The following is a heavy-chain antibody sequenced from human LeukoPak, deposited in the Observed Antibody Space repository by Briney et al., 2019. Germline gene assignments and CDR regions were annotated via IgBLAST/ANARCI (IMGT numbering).Heavy chain of an antibody. CDR1: GFTFSSYE. CDR3: ARVSTLSAYWYFDL. J-gene: IGHJ2*01. V-gene: IGHV3-48*03. CDR2: ISSSGSTI. D-gene: IGHD6-25*01. Sequence: GGSLRLSCAASGFTFSSYEMNWVRQAPGKGLEWVSYISSSGSTIYYADSVKGRFTISRDNAKNSLYLQVTSLRGEDTAVYHCARVSTLSAYWYFDLWGRGTLVTVSS.